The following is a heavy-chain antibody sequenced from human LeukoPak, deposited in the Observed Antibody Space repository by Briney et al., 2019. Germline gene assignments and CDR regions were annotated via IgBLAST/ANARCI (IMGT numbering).Heavy chain of an antibody. V-gene: IGHV1-18*01. J-gene: IGHJ4*02. CDR3: ATDRGDSGVTEFDY. CDR1: GYIFTSYD. D-gene: IGHD3-10*01. Sequence: GASVKVSCKASGYIFTSYDISWVRQAPGQGLEWMGWIRSNDGHTKYAQKFQGRVTMTIDTFTTTFYMEVRSLTSDDTAMYYCATDRGDSGVTEFDYWGQGTLVTVSS. CDR2: IRSNDGHT.